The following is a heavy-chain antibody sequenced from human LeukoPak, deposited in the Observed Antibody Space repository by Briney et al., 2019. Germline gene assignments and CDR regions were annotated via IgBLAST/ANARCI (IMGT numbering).Heavy chain of an antibody. J-gene: IGHJ4*02. CDR1: GFTFSDYY. Sequence: TGGSLRLSCAASGFTFSDYYMTWIRQAPGKGLEWVTSISLSGNSIYHADPVKGRFTIHRHNADNSLYLQMNSHRPEDTAVYYCARERPYYGSRTYSASFDYWGQGTLVSVSS. D-gene: IGHD3-10*01. CDR3: ARERPYYGSRTYSASFDY. CDR2: ISLSGNSI. V-gene: IGHV3-11*01.